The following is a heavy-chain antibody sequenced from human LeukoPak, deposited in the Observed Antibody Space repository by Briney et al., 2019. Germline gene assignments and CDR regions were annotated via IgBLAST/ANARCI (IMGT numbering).Heavy chain of an antibody. CDR1: GVIVSSNS. CDR3: ARGGGPAHVFNI. V-gene: IGHV3-66*01. CDR2: IYSDGSGGST. D-gene: IGHD2-2*01. Sequence: PGGSLRLSCAASGVIVSSNSMTWVRQAPGKGLEWVSLIYSDGSGGSTYYADSVKGRFTISRDNSKNTLYLQMNSLRVEDTAVYYWARGGGPAHVFNIWGKGKMVTVFS. J-gene: IGHJ3*02.